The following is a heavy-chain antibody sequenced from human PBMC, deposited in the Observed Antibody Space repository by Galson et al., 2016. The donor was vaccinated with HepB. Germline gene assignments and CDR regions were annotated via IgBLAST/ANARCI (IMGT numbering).Heavy chain of an antibody. V-gene: IGHV3-33*01. Sequence: SLRLSCAASGFNFISYGMHRVRQAPGKGLEWVAVTWFDGNYKDYAESVKGRITVSRDNTKNTLSLRLDSLRAEDTAVYHCARSREYFGSGSYLDYWGQGTLVIVAS. CDR1: GFNFISYG. J-gene: IGHJ4*02. CDR2: TWFDGNYK. CDR3: ARSREYFGSGSYLDY. D-gene: IGHD3-10*01.